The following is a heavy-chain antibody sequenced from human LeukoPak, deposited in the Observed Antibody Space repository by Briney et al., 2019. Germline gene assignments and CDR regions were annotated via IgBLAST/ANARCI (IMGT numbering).Heavy chain of an antibody. CDR1: GGSISSGSYY. V-gene: IGHV4-61*02. D-gene: IGHD2-2*01. J-gene: IGHJ4*02. CDR2: IYTSGST. Sequence: SQTLSLTCTVSGGSISSGSYYWSWIRQPAGKGLEWIGRIYTSGSTNYNPSLKSRVTISADTSKNQFSLTLSSVTAADTAVYYCARQGIVPAATLLAYWGQGILVTVSS. CDR3: ARQGIVPAATLLAY.